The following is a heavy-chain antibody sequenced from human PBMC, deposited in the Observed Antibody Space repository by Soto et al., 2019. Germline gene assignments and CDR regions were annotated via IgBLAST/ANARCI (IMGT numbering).Heavy chain of an antibody. V-gene: IGHV2-5*02. CDR2: IYWDDDK. Sequence: QITLKESGPPVVKPTQTLTLTCTLSGFSLSTSGVGVGWVRQPPGKALEWLAVIYWDDDKHYSPSLRSRLTSTKDTSKTPVVLTMTNMDPVDTGTYYCAHHIYPLRNYPMDVWGQGTAVIVSS. CDR1: GFSLSTSGVG. CDR3: AHHIYPLRNYPMDV. J-gene: IGHJ6*02.